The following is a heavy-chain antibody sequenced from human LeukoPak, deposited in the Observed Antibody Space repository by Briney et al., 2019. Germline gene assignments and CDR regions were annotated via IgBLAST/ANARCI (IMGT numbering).Heavy chain of an antibody. D-gene: IGHD2-21*02. V-gene: IGHV1-24*01. CDR2: FDPEDGET. J-gene: IGHJ5*02. Sequence: ASVKVSCEVSGYTLTELSMHWVRQAPGKGLEWMGGFDPEDGETIYAQKFQGRVTMTEDTSTDTAYMELSSLRSEDTAVYYCAATMGFCGGDCFGWFDPWGQGTLVTVSS. CDR3: AATMGFCGGDCFGWFDP. CDR1: GYTLTELS.